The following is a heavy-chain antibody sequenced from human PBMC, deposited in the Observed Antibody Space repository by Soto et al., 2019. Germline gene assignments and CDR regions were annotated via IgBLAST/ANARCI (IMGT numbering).Heavy chain of an antibody. J-gene: IGHJ6*02. CDR3: ARGYGGYYYGMDV. CDR2: ISYSGST. Sequence: QVQLQESGPGLVKPSQTLSLTCTVSGGSISSGGYYWSWIRQHPGKGLEWIGYISYSGSTYYNPALKRRVTISVDTAKNQFSLKLSSVTAADTAVYYCARGYGGYYYGMDVWGQGTTVTVS. V-gene: IGHV4-31*03. D-gene: IGHD3-16*01. CDR1: GGSISSGGYY.